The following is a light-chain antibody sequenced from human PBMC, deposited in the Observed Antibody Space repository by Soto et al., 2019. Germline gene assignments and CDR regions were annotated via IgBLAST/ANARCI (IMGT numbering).Light chain of an antibody. J-gene: IGKJ2*01. V-gene: IGKV1-39*01. CDR1: QSIVSH. Sequence: DIQMTQSPSSLSASVGDRVTITCRASQSIVSHLNWYQQKSGEAPKLLIYGASSLQSGVPSRFSGSGVGTDFTLSITTLQPEDFATYFCQQTYTTPRTFGQGTKLEIK. CDR3: QQTYTTPRT. CDR2: GAS.